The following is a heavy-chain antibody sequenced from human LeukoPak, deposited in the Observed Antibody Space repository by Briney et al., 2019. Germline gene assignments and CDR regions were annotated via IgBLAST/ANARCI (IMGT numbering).Heavy chain of an antibody. V-gene: IGHV3-30*03. CDR1: GFTFSSYS. D-gene: IGHD4/OR15-4a*01. J-gene: IGHJ4*02. CDR3: ARENVLAGYFDY. Sequence: PGGSLRLSCAASGFTFSSYSMNWVRQAPGKGLEWVAVISYDGSNKYYADSVKGRFTISRDNSKNTLYLQMNSLRAEDTAVYYCARENVLAGYFDYWGQGTLVTVSS. CDR2: ISYDGSNK.